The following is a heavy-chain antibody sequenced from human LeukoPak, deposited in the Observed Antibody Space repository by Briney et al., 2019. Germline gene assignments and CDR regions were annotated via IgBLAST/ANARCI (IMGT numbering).Heavy chain of an antibody. CDR1: GYTFTSYA. CDR2: INTNTGNP. Sequence: GASVKVSCKASGYTFTSYAMNWVRQAPGQGLEWMGWINTNTGNPTYAQGFTGRFVFFLDTSVSTAYLQISSLKAEDTAVYYCARGGAYYYDSSGSPHWFDPWGQGTLVTVSS. D-gene: IGHD3-22*01. J-gene: IGHJ5*02. V-gene: IGHV7-4-1*02. CDR3: ARGGAYYYDSSGSPHWFDP.